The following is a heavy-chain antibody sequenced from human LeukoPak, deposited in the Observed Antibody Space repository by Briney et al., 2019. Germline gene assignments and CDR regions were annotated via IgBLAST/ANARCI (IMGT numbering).Heavy chain of an antibody. J-gene: IGHJ4*02. CDR3: AKASSVVVVTEGFDY. CDR2: ISYDGSNK. CDR1: GFTFSSYA. D-gene: IGHD2-21*02. Sequence: GGSLRLSCAASGFTFSSYAMHGVRQAPGKGLEGVAVISYDGSNKYYADSVKGRFTISRDNSKNTLYLQMNSLRAEDTAVYYCAKASSVVVVTEGFDYWGQGTLVTVSS. V-gene: IGHV3-30-3*01.